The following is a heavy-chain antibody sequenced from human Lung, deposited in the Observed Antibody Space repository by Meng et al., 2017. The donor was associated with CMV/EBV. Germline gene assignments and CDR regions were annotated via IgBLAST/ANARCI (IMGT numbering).Heavy chain of an antibody. CDR2: ISYDGSNK. D-gene: IGHD6-19*01. V-gene: IGHV3-30-3*01. CDR1: GVTFSSYA. Sequence: QVQLVESGXGVVQPXRSVRLSCAASGVTFSSYAMHWVRQAPGKGLEWVAVISYDGSNKYYADPVKGRFTISRDNSKNTLYLQMNSLRAEDTAVYYWADMGEWLANWGQGTLVTVSS. CDR3: ADMGEWLAN. J-gene: IGHJ4*02.